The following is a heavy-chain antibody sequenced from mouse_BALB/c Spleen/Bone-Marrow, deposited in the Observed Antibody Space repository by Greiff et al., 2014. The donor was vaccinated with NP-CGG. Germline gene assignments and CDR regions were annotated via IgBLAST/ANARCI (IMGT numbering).Heavy chain of an antibody. V-gene: IGHV5-6*01. J-gene: IGHJ2*01. Sequence: VQLQQSGGDLVKPGGSLKLSCVASGFTFSSYGMSWVRQTPDKRLEWVATISSGGSYTYYPDSVKGRFTISRDNAKNTPYLQMSSLKSEDTAMYYCGRNYYGSSYYFDYWGQGTTLTVSS. CDR2: ISSGGSYT. D-gene: IGHD1-1*01. CDR3: GRNYYGSSYYFDY. CDR1: GFTFSSYG.